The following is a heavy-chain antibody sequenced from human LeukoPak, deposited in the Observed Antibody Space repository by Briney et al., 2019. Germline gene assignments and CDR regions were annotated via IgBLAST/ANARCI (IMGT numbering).Heavy chain of an antibody. CDR3: AKSRGLWFGELLGMDV. Sequence: GGSLRLSCAASGFTFSSYVMHWVRQAPGKGLEWVAIISYDGSNEYYADSVKGRFTISRDNSKNTLYLQMNSLRAEDTAVYYCAKSRGLWFGELLGMDVWGKGTTVTVSS. CDR1: GFTFSSYV. D-gene: IGHD3-10*01. V-gene: IGHV3-30*04. J-gene: IGHJ6*03. CDR2: ISYDGSNE.